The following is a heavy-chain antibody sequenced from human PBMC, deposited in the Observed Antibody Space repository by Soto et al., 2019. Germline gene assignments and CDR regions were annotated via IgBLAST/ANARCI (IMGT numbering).Heavy chain of an antibody. J-gene: IGHJ5*02. Sequence: QVQLVESGGGVVQPGRSLRLSCAASGFTFSSYGMHWIRQAPGKGLEWVAVIWYDGSNKYYADSVKGRFTISRDNSKNTLYLQMNSLRAEDTAVYYCARDWSYYAVWSGYYDRGWFDPWGQGTLVTVSS. D-gene: IGHD3-3*01. CDR2: IWYDGSNK. V-gene: IGHV3-33*01. CDR3: ARDWSYYAVWSGYYDRGWFDP. CDR1: GFTFSSYG.